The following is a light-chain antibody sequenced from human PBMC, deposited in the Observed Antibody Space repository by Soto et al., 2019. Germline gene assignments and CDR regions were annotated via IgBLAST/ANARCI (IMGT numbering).Light chain of an antibody. V-gene: IGKV3D-20*02. CDR2: DAS. J-gene: IGKJ1*01. CDR1: QSVTSGY. Sequence: EIVLTQSPGTLSLSPGERAILSCRASQSVTSGYLAWYQQKPGQAPRLLIYDASTRATGIPVRFSGSGSGTEFTLTISSLQSEDFGVYYCQQNKDWPGTFGQGTKVDIK. CDR3: QQNKDWPGT.